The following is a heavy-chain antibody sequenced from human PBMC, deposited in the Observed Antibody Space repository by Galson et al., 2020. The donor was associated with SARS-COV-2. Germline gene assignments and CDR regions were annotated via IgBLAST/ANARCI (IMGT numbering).Heavy chain of an antibody. CDR3: ARDEGEYYYDSSGYYGDPFPPVRDAFDI. J-gene: IGHJ3*02. CDR2: IYTSGST. Sequence: SETLSLTCTVSGGSISSYYWSWIRQPAGKGLEWIGRIYTSGSTNYNPSLKSRVTMSVDTSKNQFSLKLSSVTAADTAVYYCARDEGEYYYDSSGYYGDPFPPVRDAFDIWGQGTMVTVSS. CDR1: GGSISSYY. V-gene: IGHV4-4*07. D-gene: IGHD3-22*01.